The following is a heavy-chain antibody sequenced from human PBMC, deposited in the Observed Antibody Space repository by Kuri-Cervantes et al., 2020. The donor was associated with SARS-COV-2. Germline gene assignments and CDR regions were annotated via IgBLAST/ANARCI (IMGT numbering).Heavy chain of an antibody. D-gene: IGHD2-2*01. V-gene: IGHV1-18*01. J-gene: IGHJ6*02. CDR2: ISAYNGNT. Sequence: ASVKVSCKASGYTFTSYGISWVRQAPGQGLEWMGWISAYNGNTNYAQKLQGRVTMTTDTSTSTAYMELRSLRSDDTAVYYCARLAAIYYYYGMDVWAQGTTVTVSS. CDR1: GYTFTSYG. CDR3: ARLAAIYYYYGMDV.